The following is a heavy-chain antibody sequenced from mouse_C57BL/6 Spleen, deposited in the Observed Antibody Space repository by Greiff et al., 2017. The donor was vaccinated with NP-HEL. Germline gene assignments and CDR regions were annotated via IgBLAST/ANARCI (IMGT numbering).Heavy chain of an antibody. Sequence: VQLQQSGPELVKPGASVKMSCKASGYTFTDYNMHWVKQSHGKSLEWIGYINPNNGGTSYNQKFKGKATLTVNKSSSTAYMELRSLTSADSAVYDCARGGYDYDRFAYWGQGTLVTVSA. V-gene: IGHV1-22*01. CDR3: ARGGYDYDRFAY. CDR1: GYTFTDYN. J-gene: IGHJ3*01. D-gene: IGHD2-4*01. CDR2: INPNNGGT.